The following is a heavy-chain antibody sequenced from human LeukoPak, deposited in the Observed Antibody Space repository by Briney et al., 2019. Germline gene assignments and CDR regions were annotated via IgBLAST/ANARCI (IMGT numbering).Heavy chain of an antibody. V-gene: IGHV3-30*02. CDR2: IRSDGSHI. CDR3: ARDDY. CDR1: GFTLSNYG. J-gene: IGHJ4*02. Sequence: GGSLRLSCAASGFTLSNYGIHWVREAPGKGLEWVTFIRSDGSHIYYSDSVKGRFTISRDNSKNTLYLQMNSLRPEDTAVYYCARDDYWGQGTLVTVSP.